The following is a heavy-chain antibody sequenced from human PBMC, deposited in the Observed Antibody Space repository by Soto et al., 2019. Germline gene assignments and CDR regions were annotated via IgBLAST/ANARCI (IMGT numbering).Heavy chain of an antibody. CDR3: ARGFHCSADS. Sequence: ASVKVSCKASGYTFTSYAIHWVRQAPGQRLEWMGSINGGDAYTQYSQRFQGRVTLGRDTSATTSYMELSSLRSEDTAVYYCARGFHCSADSWGQVSLFPVCS. CDR1: GYTFTSYA. D-gene: IGHD3-10*02. V-gene: IGHV1-3*01. CDR2: INGGDAYT. J-gene: IGHJ5*01.